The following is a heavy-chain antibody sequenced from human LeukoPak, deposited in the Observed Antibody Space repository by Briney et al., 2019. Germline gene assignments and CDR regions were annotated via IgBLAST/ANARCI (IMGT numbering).Heavy chain of an antibody. Sequence: SETLSLTCAVSGYSISSGYYWGWIRQPPGKGLEWIGSIYHSGSTYYNPSLKSRVTISVDTSKNQFSLKLSSVTAADTAVYYCARRQGYYYYMDVWGKGTTVTVPS. CDR1: GYSISSGYY. V-gene: IGHV4-38-2*01. J-gene: IGHJ6*03. CDR2: IYHSGST. CDR3: ARRQGYYYYMDV.